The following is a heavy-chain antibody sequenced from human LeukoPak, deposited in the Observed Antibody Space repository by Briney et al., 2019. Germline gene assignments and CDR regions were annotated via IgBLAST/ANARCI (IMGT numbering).Heavy chain of an antibody. CDR2: LNPNSGDT. J-gene: IGHJ4*02. CDR1: GYTFTDYY. Sequence: GASVKVSCKASGYTFTDYYMHWVRQAPGRGLEWMGWLNPNSGDTNYAQKFQGRVSMTRDTSISTAYMDLSDLRSDDTAVYYCARGRNIEMTAMSGGSDYWGQGTLVTVSS. D-gene: IGHD5-24*01. V-gene: IGHV1-2*02. CDR3: ARGRNIEMTAMSGGSDY.